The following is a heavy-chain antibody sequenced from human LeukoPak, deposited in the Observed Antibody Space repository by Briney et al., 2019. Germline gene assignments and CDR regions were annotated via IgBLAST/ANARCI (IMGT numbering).Heavy chain of an antibody. D-gene: IGHD4-17*01. CDR3: ARHLATVTASRQYYYYGMDV. Sequence: GESLKISCKASGFSFTFTKNWIGGVRQVPEKGLEWMGIIYPVDSDIRYNPSFQGQVTISVDKSISTTYLQWSSLKASDTAIYYCARHLATVTASRQYYYYGMDVWGQGTTVTVSS. J-gene: IGHJ6*02. V-gene: IGHV5-51*01. CDR1: GFSFTFTKNW. CDR2: IYPVDSDI.